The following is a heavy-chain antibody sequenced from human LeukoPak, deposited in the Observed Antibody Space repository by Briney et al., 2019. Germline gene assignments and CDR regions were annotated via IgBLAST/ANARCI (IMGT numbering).Heavy chain of an antibody. V-gene: IGHV3-15*01. CDR3: TTAGGSDGFFDY. D-gene: IGHD1-26*01. CDR1: GFPFSNAW. J-gene: IGHJ4*02. Sequence: GGSLRLSCAASGFPFSNAWMSWVRQAPGKGLEWVGRIKSKTDGGTPDYAAPVKGRFTISRDDSKNTLYLQMNSLKTEDTAVYYCTTAGGSDGFFDYWGQGTLVTVSS. CDR2: IKSKTDGGTP.